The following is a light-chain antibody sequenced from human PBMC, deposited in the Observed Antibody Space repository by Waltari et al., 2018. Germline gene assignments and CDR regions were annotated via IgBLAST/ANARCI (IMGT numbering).Light chain of an antibody. CDR3: QQYGSSIMYT. J-gene: IGKJ2*01. CDR2: GAS. V-gene: IGKV3-20*01. CDR1: QSLTKRY. Sequence: VLTQSPGTLSLSPGERATLSCRASQSLTKRYLAWYQQKPGQAPRLLIYGASSRAACIPDRFSGSVSGTDFTLTISRLEPEDSALYYCQQYGSSIMYTFGQGTKLEIK.